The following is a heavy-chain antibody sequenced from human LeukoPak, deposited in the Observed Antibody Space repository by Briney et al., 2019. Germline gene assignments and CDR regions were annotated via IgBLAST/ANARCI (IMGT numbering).Heavy chain of an antibody. CDR2: IYSGGST. CDR3: ARGYCSGGSCYYFDY. V-gene: IGHV4-4*07. Sequence: SETLSLTCTVSGGSISGSSWSWIRQPAGKGREWIGRIYSGGSTNYNPSLKSRVIMSVDTSNNRFSLKLSSVTAADTAIYYCARGYCSGGSCYYFDYWGQGTLVIVSS. CDR1: GGSISGSS. D-gene: IGHD2-15*01. J-gene: IGHJ4*02.